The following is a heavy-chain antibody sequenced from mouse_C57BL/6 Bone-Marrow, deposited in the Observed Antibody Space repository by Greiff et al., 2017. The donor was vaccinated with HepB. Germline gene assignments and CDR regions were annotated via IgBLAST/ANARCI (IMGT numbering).Heavy chain of an antibody. V-gene: IGHV1-19*01. CDR1: GYTFTDYY. CDR3: ARNEGYYVALDV. D-gene: IGHD2-3*01. Sequence: VQLKESGPVLVKPGASVKMSCKASGYTFTDYYMNWVKQSHGKSLEWIGVINPYNGGTSYNQKFKGKATLTVDKSSSTAYMELNSLTSEDSAVYYCARNEGYYVALDVWGTGTTVTVSS. J-gene: IGHJ1*03. CDR2: INPYNGGT.